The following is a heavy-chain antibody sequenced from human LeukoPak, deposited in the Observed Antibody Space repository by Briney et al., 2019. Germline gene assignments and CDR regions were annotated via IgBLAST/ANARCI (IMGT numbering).Heavy chain of an antibody. D-gene: IGHD3-22*01. Sequence: GGSLRLSCAASGITFSNAWMNWVRQAPGKGLEWVGRIKSKTDGGTTDYAAPVKGRFTISRDDSKNTLYLQMNSLKTEDTAVYYCTTVYTMIAPGADYWGQGTLVTVSS. CDR3: TTVYTMIAPGADY. J-gene: IGHJ4*02. V-gene: IGHV3-15*07. CDR2: IKSKTDGGTT. CDR1: GITFSNAW.